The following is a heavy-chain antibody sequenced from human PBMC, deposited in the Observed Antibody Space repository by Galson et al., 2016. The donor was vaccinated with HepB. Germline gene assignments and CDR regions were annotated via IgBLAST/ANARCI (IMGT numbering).Heavy chain of an antibody. Sequence: SLRLSCAASGFSLSNTWMNWVRQAPGKRPEWVGLIKSNTDGGTTDYAAPVKGRFTISRDDSKNTLYLQMNSLKSEDTAVYYCTTDVQWRWRDWGQGTLVTVSS. J-gene: IGHJ4*02. D-gene: IGHD6-19*01. CDR2: IKSNTDGGTT. CDR3: TTDVQWRWRD. CDR1: GFSLSNTW. V-gene: IGHV3-15*07.